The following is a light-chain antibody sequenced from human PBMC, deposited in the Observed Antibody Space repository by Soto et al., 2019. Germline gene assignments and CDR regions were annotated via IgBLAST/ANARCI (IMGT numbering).Light chain of an antibody. V-gene: IGKV3-15*01. CDR3: QHYSNWPPWT. CDR1: QSVSSN. Sequence: EIVMTQSPATLSVSPGERATLSCRVSQSVSSNLAWYQQKPGQAPRLLIYGASTRATGIPVRFTGSGSGTEFTLTISNLQSEDFAVYYCQHYSNWPPWTFGQGTKVEIK. J-gene: IGKJ1*01. CDR2: GAS.